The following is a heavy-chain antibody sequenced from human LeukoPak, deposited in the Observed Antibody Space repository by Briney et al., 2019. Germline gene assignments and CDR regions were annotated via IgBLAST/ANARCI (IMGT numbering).Heavy chain of an antibody. Sequence: SVKVSCKASGGTFSSYAISWVRQAPGQGLEWMGRIIPIFGTANYAQKFQGRVTITTDESTSTAYMDLSSLRSEDPAVYYCASHRVAAPPKFDYWGQGTLVTVSS. CDR2: IIPIFGTA. CDR3: ASHRVAAPPKFDY. J-gene: IGHJ4*02. V-gene: IGHV1-69*05. CDR1: GGTFSSYA. D-gene: IGHD2-15*01.